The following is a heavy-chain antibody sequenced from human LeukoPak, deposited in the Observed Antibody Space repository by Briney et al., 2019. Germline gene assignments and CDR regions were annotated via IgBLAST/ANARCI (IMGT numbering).Heavy chain of an antibody. CDR1: GFIFNNYW. V-gene: IGHV3-74*01. CDR2: INGDGSST. CDR3: TRQWHTPSDY. D-gene: IGHD6-19*01. J-gene: IGHJ4*02. Sequence: GGSLRLSCAASGFIFNNYWMHWVRETPGEGPLWLSRINGDGSSTSYANSVQGRFIISRDNAKNTLYLQMNSLRAEDTAVYYCTRQWHTPSDYWGQGTLVTVSS.